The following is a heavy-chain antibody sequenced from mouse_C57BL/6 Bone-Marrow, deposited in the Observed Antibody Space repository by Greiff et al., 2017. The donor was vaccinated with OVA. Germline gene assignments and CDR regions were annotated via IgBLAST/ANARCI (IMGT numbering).Heavy chain of an antibody. J-gene: IGHJ4*01. CDR3: AGRRAMDY. V-gene: IGHV1-82*01. CDR2: IYPGDGDT. Sequence: QVQLQQSGPELVKPGASVKISCKASGYAFSSSWMNWVKQRPGKGLEWIGRIYPGDGDTNYNGKFKGKATLTADKSSSPAYMQLSSLTSEDSAVYCCAGRRAMDYGGQGTSVTVSA. CDR1: GYAFSSSW.